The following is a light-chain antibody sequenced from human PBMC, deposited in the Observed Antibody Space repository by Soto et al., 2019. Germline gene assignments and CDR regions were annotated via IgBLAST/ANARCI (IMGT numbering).Light chain of an antibody. CDR3: QKYNTWHRT. CDR1: QSITTH. J-gene: IGKJ1*01. Sequence: EIVMTQSPGTLSLSAGDRATLSCRASQSITTHLAWYQQRPGQAPRLLIYHSSTRATGVPTRFSGSGSGTDFTLTINSLQSEDIAVYYCQKYNTWHRTCGQGIKVDI. V-gene: IGKV3-15*01. CDR2: HSS.